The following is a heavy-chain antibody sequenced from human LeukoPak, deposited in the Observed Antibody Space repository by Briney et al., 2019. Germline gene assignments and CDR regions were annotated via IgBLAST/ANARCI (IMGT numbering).Heavy chain of an antibody. CDR2: IKQDESEK. V-gene: IGHV3-7*01. D-gene: IGHD3-10*01. CDR1: GFTFSHFW. CDR3: ASDSSPPSHGSGSYYYDAFDI. Sequence: GGSLRLSCAASGFTFSHFWMTWVRQALGEGLEWVANIKQDESEKYYVDSVKGRFNIFRDNARNSLYLQMNRLRVDDTAVYYCASDSSPPSHGSGSYYYDAFDIWGQGTMVTVSS. J-gene: IGHJ3*02.